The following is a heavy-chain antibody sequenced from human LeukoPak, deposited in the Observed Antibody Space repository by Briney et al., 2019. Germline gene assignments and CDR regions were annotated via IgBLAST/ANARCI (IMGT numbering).Heavy chain of an antibody. J-gene: IGHJ4*02. CDR2: VRSKAYGGTA. CDR1: GFIFGDYT. Sequence: GGSLRLSCIASGFIFGDYTMSWVRQAPGKVLEWVGFVRSKAYGGTAGYAASVKGRFTISRDDSKSIAYLQMNSLKTEDTAVYYCTRDQTPYYWGQGTLVTVSS. V-gene: IGHV3-49*04. CDR3: TRDQTPYY.